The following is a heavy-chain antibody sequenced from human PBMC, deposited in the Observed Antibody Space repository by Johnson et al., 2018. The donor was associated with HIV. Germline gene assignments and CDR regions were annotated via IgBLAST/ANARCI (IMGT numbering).Heavy chain of an antibody. Sequence: VQLVESGGGLVQPGRSLRLSCAASGFTFDDYAMHWVRQAPGKGLEWVSGISWNSGSIGYADSVKGRFTISRDNAKNSLYLQMNSLRAEDTALYYCARDPSRLRQSDIWGQGTMVTVSS. CDR2: ISWNSGSI. CDR1: GFTFDDYA. V-gene: IGHV3-9*01. D-gene: IGHD3-16*01. J-gene: IGHJ3*02. CDR3: ARDPSRLRQSDI.